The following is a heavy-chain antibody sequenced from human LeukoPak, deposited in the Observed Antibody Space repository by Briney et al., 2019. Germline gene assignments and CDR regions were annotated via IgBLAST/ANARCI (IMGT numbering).Heavy chain of an antibody. J-gene: IGHJ4*02. Sequence: SETLSLTCTVSGDPITSHSDYKWTWIRQPPGKGLEWIGYIYDSGSTNYNPSLKSRVTISVDTSKNQFSLKLTSVTAADTAVYYCAREYSAFDYWGQGTLVTVSS. CDR2: IYDSGST. D-gene: IGHD5-12*01. V-gene: IGHV4-61*08. CDR1: GDPITSHSDY. CDR3: AREYSAFDY.